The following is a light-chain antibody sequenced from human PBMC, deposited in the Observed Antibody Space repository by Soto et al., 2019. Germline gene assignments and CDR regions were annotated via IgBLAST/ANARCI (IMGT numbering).Light chain of an antibody. CDR1: GSNIGGNS. Sequence: QSVLTQPPSVSAAPGQKVTISCSGCGSNIGGNSVSWYQQLPGTAPKLLIYDDNKRPSGIPDRFSGSKSGTSATLGITGFQTGDEADYYCGSWDSSLSAYVFGTGTKVTVL. V-gene: IGLV1-51*01. CDR2: DDN. CDR3: GSWDSSLSAYV. J-gene: IGLJ1*01.